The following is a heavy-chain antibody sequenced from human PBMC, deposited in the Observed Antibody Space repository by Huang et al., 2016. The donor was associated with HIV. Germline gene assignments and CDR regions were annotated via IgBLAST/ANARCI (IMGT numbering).Heavy chain of an antibody. Sequence: EVQLVQSGGGLVQPGKSLTLSCAGSGFKFDFYWISWVRQAPGKGREWGTNIREDGGERHYVGPVKGRFTISRDNAKNSVYLQMDSLRVDDTAVYFCARGGSGYDYWGQGSLVTVSS. CDR3: ARGGSGYDY. J-gene: IGHJ4*02. V-gene: IGHV3-7*01. CDR1: GFKFDFYW. CDR2: IREDGGER. D-gene: IGHD5-12*01.